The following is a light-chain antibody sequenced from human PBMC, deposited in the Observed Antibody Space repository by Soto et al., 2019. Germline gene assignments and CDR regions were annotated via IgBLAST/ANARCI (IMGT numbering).Light chain of an antibody. Sequence: DIVMTQTPLSLPVTPGEPASISCRSSRNLMHTNGYNYLDWYLQRPGQSPQLLIYLGSNRASGVPDRFSGSRSGTEFTLTINSLQSEDFAVYYCQRYNNWPLTFGGGTKVDIK. V-gene: IGKV2-28*01. CDR3: QRYNNWPLT. J-gene: IGKJ4*01. CDR1: RNLMHTNGYNY. CDR2: LGS.